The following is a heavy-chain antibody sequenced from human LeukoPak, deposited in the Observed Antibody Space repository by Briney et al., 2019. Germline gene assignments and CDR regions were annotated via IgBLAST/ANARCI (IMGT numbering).Heavy chain of an antibody. CDR3: ARERSGEMATIIDY. CDR1: GGSISSYY. CDR2: IYTSGST. Sequence: SETLSLTCTVSGGSISSYYWGWIRQPAGKGLEWIGRIYTSGSTNYNPSLKSRVTMSVDTSKNQFSLKLSSVTAADTAVYYCARERSGEMATIIDYWGQGTLVTVSS. V-gene: IGHV4-4*07. D-gene: IGHD5-24*01. J-gene: IGHJ4*02.